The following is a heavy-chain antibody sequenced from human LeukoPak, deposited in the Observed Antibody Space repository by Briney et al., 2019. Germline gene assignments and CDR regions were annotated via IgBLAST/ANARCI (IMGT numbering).Heavy chain of an antibody. J-gene: IGHJ5*02. CDR2: IIPIFGTA. CDR3: ARDRSMMYYYDSSGSPHNWFDP. D-gene: IGHD3-22*01. CDR1: GYTFTSYD. V-gene: IGHV1-69*05. Sequence: SVKVSCKASGYTFTSYDINWVRQAPGQGLEWMGGIIPIFGTANYAQKFQGRVTITTDESTSTAYMELSSLRSEDTAVYYCARDRSMMYYYDSSGSPHNWFDPWGQGTLVTVSS.